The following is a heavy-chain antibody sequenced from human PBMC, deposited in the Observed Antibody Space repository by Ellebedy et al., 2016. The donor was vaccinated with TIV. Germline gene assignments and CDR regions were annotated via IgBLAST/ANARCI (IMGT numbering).Heavy chain of an antibody. Sequence: MPSETLSLTCTVSGGSISSYYWSWIRQPPGKGLEWIGYIYYSGSTNYNPSLKSRVTISVDTSKNQFSLKLSSVTAADTAVYYCARDSAYYDILTGYSNPAAFDIWGQGTMVTVSS. D-gene: IGHD3-9*01. CDR2: IYYSGST. J-gene: IGHJ3*02. CDR3: ARDSAYYDILTGYSNPAAFDI. V-gene: IGHV4-59*01. CDR1: GGSISSYY.